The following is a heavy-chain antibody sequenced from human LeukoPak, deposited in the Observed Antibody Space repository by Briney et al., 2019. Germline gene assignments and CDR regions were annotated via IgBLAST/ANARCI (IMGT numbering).Heavy chain of an antibody. CDR3: AKDMDSVVVPAAIIDY. Sequence: GGSLRLSCAASGFTFSSYGMHWVRQAPGKGLEWVAFIRYDGSNKYYADSVKGRFTISRDNSKNTLYLQMNSLRAEDTAVYYCAKDMDSVVVPAAIIDYWGQGTLVTVSS. CDR2: IRYDGSNK. J-gene: IGHJ4*02. D-gene: IGHD2-2*01. CDR1: GFTFSSYG. V-gene: IGHV3-30*02.